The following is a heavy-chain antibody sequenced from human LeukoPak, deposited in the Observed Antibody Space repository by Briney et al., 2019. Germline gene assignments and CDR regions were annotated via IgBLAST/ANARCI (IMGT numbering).Heavy chain of an antibody. CDR3: ARAVNMVRGVIILDY. CDR2: IIPIFGTA. J-gene: IGHJ4*02. D-gene: IGHD3-10*01. CDR1: GGTFSSYA. V-gene: IGHV1-69*13. Sequence: SVKVSCKASGGTFSSYAISWVRQAPGQGLEWMGGIIPIFGTANYAQKFQGRVTITADESTSTAYMELSSLRSEDTAVYYCARAVNMVRGVIILDYWGQGTLVTVSS.